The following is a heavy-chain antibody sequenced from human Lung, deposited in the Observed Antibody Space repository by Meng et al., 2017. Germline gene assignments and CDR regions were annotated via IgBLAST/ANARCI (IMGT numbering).Heavy chain of an antibody. J-gene: IGHJ4*02. D-gene: IGHD2-2*01. CDR2: TSTYNSNR. CDR3: ARGRHCSSTTCYLSDS. Sequence: QVHLVQPGPDVRKPGASVKVSCQASGYSFTNYGINWVRQAPGKGLEWMGWTSTYNSNRNYAQSLQGRVTMTTDTSTTTAYMELRSLTFDDTAVYYCARGRHCSSTTCYLSDSWGQGTLVTVSS. CDR1: GYSFTNYG. V-gene: IGHV1-18*01.